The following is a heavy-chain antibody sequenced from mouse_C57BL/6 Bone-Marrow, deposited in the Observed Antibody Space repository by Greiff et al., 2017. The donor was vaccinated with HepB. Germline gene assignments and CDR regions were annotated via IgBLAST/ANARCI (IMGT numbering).Heavy chain of an antibody. D-gene: IGHD1-1*01. V-gene: IGHV1-69*01. J-gene: IGHJ2*01. Sequence: QVQLQQPGAELVMPGASVKLSCKASGYTFTSYWMHWVKQRPGQGLEWIGEIDPSDSYTNYNQKFKGKSTLTVDKSSSTAYMQLSSLTSEDSAVYYSARRCGTVVAFDYWGQGTTLTVSS. CDR2: IDPSDSYT. CDR1: GYTFTSYW. CDR3: ARRCGTVVAFDY.